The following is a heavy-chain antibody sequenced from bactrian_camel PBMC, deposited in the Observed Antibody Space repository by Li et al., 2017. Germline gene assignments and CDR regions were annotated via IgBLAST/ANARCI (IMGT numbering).Heavy chain of an antibody. D-gene: IGHD4*01. V-gene: IGHV3S53*01. CDR3: ANSRERYSDYVHVY. CDR2: IESDGTT. Sequence: HVQLVESGGGSVQPGGSLRLSCVASGFVFSNFIMGWFRHPPGKLREGVASIESDGTTTYKDSVKGRFIISVDNSKTTLYLQLNSLKTEDTAMYYCANSRERYSDYVHVYWGQGTQVTVS. CDR1: GFVFSNFI. J-gene: IGHJ4*01.